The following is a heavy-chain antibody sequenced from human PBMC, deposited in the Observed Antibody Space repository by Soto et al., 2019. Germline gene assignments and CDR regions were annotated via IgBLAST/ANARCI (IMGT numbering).Heavy chain of an antibody. D-gene: IGHD3-3*01. CDR2: IIPIFGTA. J-gene: IGHJ4*02. Sequence: QVQLVQSGAEVKKPGSSVKVSCKASGGTFSSYAISWVRQAPGQWLEWMGGIIPIFGTANYAQKCQGRVTITADESTSTAYMELSSLRSEDTAVYYCARARGNDFWSGYFYYFDYWGQGTLVTVSS. CDR3: ARARGNDFWSGYFYYFDY. V-gene: IGHV1-69*01. CDR1: GGTFSSYA.